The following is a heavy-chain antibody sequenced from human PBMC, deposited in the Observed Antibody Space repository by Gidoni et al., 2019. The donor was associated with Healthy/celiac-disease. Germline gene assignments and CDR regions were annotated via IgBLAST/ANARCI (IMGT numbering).Heavy chain of an antibody. Sequence: EVQLVESGGGLVQPGGSLRLSCAAVGFTLSSFAMHLVRQAPGKGLEYVSAISSNGGSTYYANSVKGRFTISRDNSKNTLYLQMGSLRAEDMAVYYCAREGGIAAREGTPGGYYYYGMDVWGQGTTVTVSS. CDR2: ISSNGGST. V-gene: IGHV3-64*01. CDR3: AREGGIAAREGTPGGYYYYGMDV. CDR1: GFTLSSFA. J-gene: IGHJ6*02. D-gene: IGHD6-6*01.